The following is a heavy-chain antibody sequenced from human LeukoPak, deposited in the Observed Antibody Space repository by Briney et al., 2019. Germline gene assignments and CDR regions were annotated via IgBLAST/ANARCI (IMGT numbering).Heavy chain of an antibody. CDR1: GGSFSGYY. D-gene: IGHD3-22*01. Sequence: SETLSLTCAVYGGSFSGYYWSWIRQPPGKGLEWIGEINHSGSTNYNPSLTSRGTISVDTSKNQFSLKLSSVTAADTAVYYCARGRNYYDSSGYSDYWGQGTLVTVSS. J-gene: IGHJ4*02. CDR2: INHSGST. V-gene: IGHV4-34*01. CDR3: ARGRNYYDSSGYSDY.